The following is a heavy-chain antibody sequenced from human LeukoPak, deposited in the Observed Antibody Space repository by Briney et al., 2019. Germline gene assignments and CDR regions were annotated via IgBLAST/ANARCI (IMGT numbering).Heavy chain of an antibody. J-gene: IGHJ4*02. CDR3: ARDYRSSGWYPFDY. CDR2: TYYRSKLYN. CDR1: GDSVSSNSAA. V-gene: IGHV6-1*01. D-gene: IGHD6-19*01. Sequence: SQTLSLTCAISGDSVSSNSAAWHWIRQSPSRGLEWLGRTYYRSKLYNDYAVSVKSRITINPDTSKNQFSLQLNSVTPEDTAVYYCARDYRSSGWYPFDYWGQGTLVTVSS.